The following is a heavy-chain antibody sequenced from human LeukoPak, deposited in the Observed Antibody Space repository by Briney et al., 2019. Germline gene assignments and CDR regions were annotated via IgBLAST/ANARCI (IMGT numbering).Heavy chain of an antibody. CDR2: XIPXFGTA. J-gene: IGHJ5*02. Sequence: WMGGXIPXFGTANYAQKFQGRVTITADESTSTAYMELSSLRSEDTAVYYCARESIAAAGTPGGLVWFDPWGQGTLVTVSS. V-gene: IGHV1-69*01. D-gene: IGHD6-13*01. CDR3: ARESIAAAGTPGGLVWFDP.